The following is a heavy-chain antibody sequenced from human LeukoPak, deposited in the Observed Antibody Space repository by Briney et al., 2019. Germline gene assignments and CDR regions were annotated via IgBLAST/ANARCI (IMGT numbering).Heavy chain of an antibody. CDR2: IYYSGST. V-gene: IGHV4-59*01. J-gene: IGHJ4*02. Sequence: SETLSLTCTVSGGSLSSYYWSWIRQPPGKGLEWIGYIYYSGSTNYNPSLKSRVTISVDTSKNQFSLKLSSVTAADTAVYYCARSTYYYDSSGYYYEGHFDYWGQGTLVTVSS. CDR1: GGSLSSYY. CDR3: ARSTYYYDSSGYYYEGHFDY. D-gene: IGHD3-22*01.